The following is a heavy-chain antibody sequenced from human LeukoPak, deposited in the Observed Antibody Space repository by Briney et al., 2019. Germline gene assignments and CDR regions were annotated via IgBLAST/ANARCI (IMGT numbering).Heavy chain of an antibody. CDR2: IGRYGVTT. CDR1: GFTLSTYE. CDR3: GTVSDRTGCDSFDMGV. Sequence: GGALSLPCAASGFTLSTYEMNWVRQAPGKGLEWDSYIGRYGVTTFYADSVKGRLTISGDDAQNSLNLQMESMGVEDTAVYYYGTVSDRTGCDSFDMGVWGKGTTVSAS. V-gene: IGHV3-48*03. J-gene: IGHJ6*01. D-gene: IGHD2-15*01.